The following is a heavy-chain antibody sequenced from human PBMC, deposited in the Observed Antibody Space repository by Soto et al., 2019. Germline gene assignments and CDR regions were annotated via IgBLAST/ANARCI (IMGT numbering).Heavy chain of an antibody. V-gene: IGHV1-3*01. CDR2: INADNGNT. Sequence: GASVKVSCKASGYTFTSCGMHWVRQAPGQRLEWMGWINADNGNTKYAQKFQGRVTITTDTSTSTAYMELRSLRSDDTAVYYCARDYYYDSIWGQGTLVTVSS. CDR1: GYTFTSCG. CDR3: ARDYYYDSI. J-gene: IGHJ4*02. D-gene: IGHD3-22*01.